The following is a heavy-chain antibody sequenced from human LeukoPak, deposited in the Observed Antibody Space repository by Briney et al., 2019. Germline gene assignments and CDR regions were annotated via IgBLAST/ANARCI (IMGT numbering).Heavy chain of an antibody. CDR1: GFTFYDYR. D-gene: IGHD2-15*01. V-gene: IGHV3-20*01. J-gene: IGHJ3*02. CDR3: RRGQRRWWDEAFDI. Sequence: PGGSLRLSCSASGFTFYDYRMSWVRQAPGRGLEWVSGINWNDGRRGYAHSVKGRYTISRDNAKNSLFLQMNSLRAEDTALYDCRRGQRRWWDEAFDIWGQGTMVSVSS. CDR2: INWNDGRR.